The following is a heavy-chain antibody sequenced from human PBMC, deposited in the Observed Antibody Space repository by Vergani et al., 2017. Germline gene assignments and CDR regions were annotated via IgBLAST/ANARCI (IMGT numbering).Heavy chain of an antibody. J-gene: IGHJ4*02. V-gene: IGHV3-23*01. CDR3: AGWYISSSQRFVLLAGGFDY. D-gene: IGHD6-6*01. CDR1: GFTFSSYA. CDR2: ISGSGGST. Sequence: EVQLLESGGGLVQPGGSLRLSCAASGFTFSSYAMSWVRQAPGKGLEWVSAISGSGGSTYYADSVKGRFTISRDNSKNTLYLQMNSLRAEDTAVYYCAGWYISSSQRFVLLAGGFDYWGQGTLVTVSS.